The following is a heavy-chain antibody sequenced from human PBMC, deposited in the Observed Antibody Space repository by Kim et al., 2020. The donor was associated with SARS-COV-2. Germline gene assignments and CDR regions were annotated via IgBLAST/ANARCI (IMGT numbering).Heavy chain of an antibody. V-gene: IGHV3-53*01. CDR1: GFTVSSNY. J-gene: IGHJ6*02. Sequence: GGSLRLSCAASGFTVSSNYMSWVRQAPGKGLEWVSVIYSGGSTYYADSVKGRFTISRDNSKNTLYLQMNSLRAEDTAVYYCARAQYCSSTSCYPYYYGMDVWGQGTTVTVSS. D-gene: IGHD2-2*01. CDR3: ARAQYCSSTSCYPYYYGMDV. CDR2: IYSGGST.